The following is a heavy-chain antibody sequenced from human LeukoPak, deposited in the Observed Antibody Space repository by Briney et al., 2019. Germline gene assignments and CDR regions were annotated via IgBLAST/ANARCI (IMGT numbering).Heavy chain of an antibody. Sequence: SETLSLTCTVSGGSISSYYWNWIRQPPGKGLEWIGYIYYSGSTNYNPSLRSRVTISVDTSKNQFSLKLSSVTAADTAVYYCARMYSSSWYYFDYWGQGTLVTVSS. D-gene: IGHD6-13*01. CDR3: ARMYSSSWYYFDY. J-gene: IGHJ4*02. V-gene: IGHV4-59*08. CDR2: IYYSGST. CDR1: GGSISSYY.